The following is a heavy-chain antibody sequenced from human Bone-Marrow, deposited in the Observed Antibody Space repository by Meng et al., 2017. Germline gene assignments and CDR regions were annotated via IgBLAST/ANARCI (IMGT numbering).Heavy chain of an antibody. D-gene: IGHD4-17*01. J-gene: IGHJ2*01. Sequence: QVEWQGSGTVWVKPSRTLSLTSMFSGCSISSGNHYWSWIRQHPEKGLEYIGYIYYSGSTYYNPSLKSRVIISVDTSKNQFSLRLNSVPAADTAVYYCASLYGDSSVWYLDLWGRGTLVTVSS. CDR3: ASLYGDSSVWYLDL. CDR1: GCSISSGNHY. CDR2: IYYSGST. V-gene: IGHV4-31*02.